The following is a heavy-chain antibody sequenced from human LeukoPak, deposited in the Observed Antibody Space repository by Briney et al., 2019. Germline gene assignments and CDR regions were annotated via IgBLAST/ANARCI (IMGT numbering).Heavy chain of an antibody. CDR3: AKDSSGWYYFDY. J-gene: IGHJ4*02. D-gene: IGHD6-19*01. V-gene: IGHV3-23*01. CDR2: ISGSGGST. Sequence: GGSLRLSCAASGFTFSSYAMSWVRQAPGKGLEWVSAISGSGGSTYYADSVKGRFTISRDNSKNTLYLQMNGLRAEDTAVYYCAKDSSGWYYFDYWGQGTLVTVSS. CDR1: GFTFSSYA.